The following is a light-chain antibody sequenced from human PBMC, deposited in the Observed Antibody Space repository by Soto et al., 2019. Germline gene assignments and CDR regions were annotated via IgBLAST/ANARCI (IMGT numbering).Light chain of an antibody. CDR3: QHYNHWRT. CDR2: GAS. J-gene: IGKJ1*01. Sequence: EIVMTQSPATLSVSPGERATLSCRASQSVSSNLAWYQQKPGQAPRLLIYGASTRASRIPARFSGSGSGTESSITVSSLQSEDFAVYYCQHYNHWRTCGQGTKVEIK. CDR1: QSVSSN. V-gene: IGKV3-15*01.